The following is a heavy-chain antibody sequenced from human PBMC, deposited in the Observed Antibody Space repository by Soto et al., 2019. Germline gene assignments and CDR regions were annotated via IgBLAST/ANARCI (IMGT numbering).Heavy chain of an antibody. V-gene: IGHV3-30*18. J-gene: IGHJ6*02. Sequence: GGSLRLSCAASGFTFSSYGMHWVRQAPGKGLEWVAVISYDGGNKYYADSVKGRFTISRDNSKNTLYLQMNSLRAEDTALYYCAKDQISHFWSGFPPYYSYTMDVWGPGTTVTVSS. CDR1: GFTFSSYG. D-gene: IGHD3-3*02. CDR2: ISYDGGNK. CDR3: AKDQISHFWSGFPPYYSYTMDV.